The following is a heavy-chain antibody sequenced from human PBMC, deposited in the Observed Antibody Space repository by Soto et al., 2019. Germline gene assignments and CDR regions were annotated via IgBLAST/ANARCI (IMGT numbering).Heavy chain of an antibody. Sequence: PSETLSLTCTLYVGSFSGYYWSWIRQPPGKGLEWIGEINHSGSTNYNPSLKSRVTISVDTSKNQFSLKLSSVTAADTAVYYCARAVFGVVKPHDGMDVWGQGTTVTVSS. CDR1: VGSFSGYY. CDR3: ARAVFGVVKPHDGMDV. V-gene: IGHV4-34*01. CDR2: INHSGST. D-gene: IGHD3-3*01. J-gene: IGHJ6*02.